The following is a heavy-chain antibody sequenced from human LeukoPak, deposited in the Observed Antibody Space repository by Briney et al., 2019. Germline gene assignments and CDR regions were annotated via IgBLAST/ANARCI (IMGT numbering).Heavy chain of an antibody. Sequence: GGSLTLSCAASGFTFSSCSINWVRQAPGKGLEWVASISSSSRDTYYADSVKGRFTISRDNAKKSLYLQMSSLRAEDTAVYYCARERVDFGDWSRYYHYGMDVWGQGTTVTVTS. CDR3: ARERVDFGDWSRYYHYGMDV. V-gene: IGHV3-21*01. CDR2: ISSSSRDT. CDR1: GFTFSSCS. D-gene: IGHD4-17*01. J-gene: IGHJ6*02.